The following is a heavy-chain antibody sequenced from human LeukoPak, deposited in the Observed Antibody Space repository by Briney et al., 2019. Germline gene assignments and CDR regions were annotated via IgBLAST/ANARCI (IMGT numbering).Heavy chain of an antibody. D-gene: IGHD6-25*01. CDR2: INTNSGNP. CDR3: ARARGPYISVDP. J-gene: IGHJ5*02. V-gene: IGHV7-4-1*02. Sequence: ASVKVSCKASGYTFTSYAMNWVRQAPGQGLEWMGWINTNSGNPTYAQALTGGFVFSLDTSVSTPYLQISSLKAEDAAVYYCARARGPYISVDPWGQGTLVIVSS. CDR1: GYTFTSYA.